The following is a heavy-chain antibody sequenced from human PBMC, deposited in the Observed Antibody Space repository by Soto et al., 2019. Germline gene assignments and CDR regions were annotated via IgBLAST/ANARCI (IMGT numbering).Heavy chain of an antibody. J-gene: IGHJ1*01. CDR3: ANQLYSSGWSSGYFQH. Sequence: PGGSLRLSCAASGFTFSSYATSWVRQAPGKGLEWVSAISGSGGSTYYADSVKGRFTISRDNSKNTLYLQMNSLRAEDTAVYYCANQLYSSGWSSGYFQHWGQGTLVTVSS. D-gene: IGHD6-19*01. CDR2: ISGSGGST. CDR1: GFTFSSYA. V-gene: IGHV3-23*01.